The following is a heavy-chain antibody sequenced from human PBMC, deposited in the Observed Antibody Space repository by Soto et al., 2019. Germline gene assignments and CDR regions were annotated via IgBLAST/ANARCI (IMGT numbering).Heavy chain of an antibody. CDR1: GGSISSGGYY. D-gene: IGHD6-6*01. V-gene: IGHV4-31*03. J-gene: IGHJ6*02. Sequence: QVQLQESGPGLVKPSQTLSLTCTVSGGSISSGGYYWTWIRQHPGKGLEWVGYNYYSGITYYNPSLKRRVTISLATSKNQFSLKLSPVTAADTAVYYGARGSSIAGPYYGMDVWGQGTTVTVSS. CDR2: NYYSGIT. CDR3: ARGSSIAGPYYGMDV.